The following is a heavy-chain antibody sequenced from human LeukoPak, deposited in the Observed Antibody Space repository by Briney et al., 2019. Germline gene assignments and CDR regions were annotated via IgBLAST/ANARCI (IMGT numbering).Heavy chain of an antibody. CDR2: MKEDGSEI. V-gene: IGHV3-7*01. J-gene: IGHJ4*02. CDR3: VRGGARYLGS. D-gene: IGHD3-9*01. CDR1: GFTFTSYT. Sequence: GGSLRLSCVASGFTFTSYTMSWVRQAPGKGLEWVAKMKEDGSEIYYVDSVKGRFTICRDNAKNSLCLQMSSLTVEDTAVYYCVRGGARYLGSWGQGTLVTVSS.